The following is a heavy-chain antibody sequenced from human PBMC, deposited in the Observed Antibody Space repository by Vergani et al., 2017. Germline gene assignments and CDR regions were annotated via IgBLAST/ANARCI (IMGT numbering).Heavy chain of an antibody. J-gene: IGHJ5*02. V-gene: IGHV3-30*03. CDR1: GFTFSSYG. CDR3: ARIYYDFWSGPNWFDP. D-gene: IGHD3-3*01. CDR2: ISYDGSNK. Sequence: VQLVESGGGLVKPGGSLRLSCAASGFTFSSYGMHWVRQAPGKGLEWVAVISYDGSNKYYADSVKGRFTISIDNSKNTLYLQMNSLGAEDTAGYYYARIYYDFWSGPNWFDPWGQGTLVTVSS.